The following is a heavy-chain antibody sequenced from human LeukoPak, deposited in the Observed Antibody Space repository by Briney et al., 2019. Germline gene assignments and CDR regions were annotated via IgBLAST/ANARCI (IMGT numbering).Heavy chain of an antibody. CDR3: ARELADSGGAFDI. CDR1: GFTFTNFD. V-gene: IGHV3-21*01. J-gene: IGHJ3*02. Sequence: KPGGSLRLSCAASGFTFTNFDMVWVRQAPGKGLEWVSGISNGGDRAYYADSVKGRFTISRDNAKNSLYLQMNSLRAEDTAVYYCARELADSGGAFDIWGQGTMVTVSS. CDR2: ISNGGDRA. D-gene: IGHD1-26*01.